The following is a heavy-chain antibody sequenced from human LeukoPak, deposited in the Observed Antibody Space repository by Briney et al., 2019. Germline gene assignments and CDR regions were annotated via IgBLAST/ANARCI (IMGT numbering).Heavy chain of an antibody. Sequence: GGSLRLSCAASGFTFSSYSMNWVRQAPGKGLEWVSSISSSSSYIYYADSVKGRFTISRDNAKNSLYLQMNSLRAEDTALYYCARRNCGGDCYHFDYWGQGTLVTVSS. CDR2: ISSSSSYI. J-gene: IGHJ4*02. D-gene: IGHD2-21*02. CDR1: GFTFSSYS. CDR3: ARRNCGGDCYHFDY. V-gene: IGHV3-21*04.